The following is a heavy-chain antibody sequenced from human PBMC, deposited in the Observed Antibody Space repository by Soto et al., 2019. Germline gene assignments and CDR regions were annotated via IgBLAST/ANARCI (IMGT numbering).Heavy chain of an antibody. CDR3: ARGGVYYDSSGYIV. D-gene: IGHD3-22*01. V-gene: IGHV4-30-4*01. CDR2: IYYSGST. Sequence: NPSETLSLTCTVSGGSISSGDYYWSWIRQPPGKGLEWIGYIYYSGSTYYNPSLKSRVTISVDTSKNQFSLKLSSVTAADTAVYYCARGGVYYDSSGYIVWGQGTLVTVSS. J-gene: IGHJ4*02. CDR1: GGSISSGDYY.